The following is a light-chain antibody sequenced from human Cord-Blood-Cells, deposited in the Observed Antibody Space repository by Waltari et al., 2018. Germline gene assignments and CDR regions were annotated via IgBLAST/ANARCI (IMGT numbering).Light chain of an antibody. CDR2: DVS. V-gene: IGLV2-14*01. CDR3: SSYTSSSISYV. Sequence: QSALPQPASVSGSPGQSITISCTGTNSDVGGYNYVSWYQQHPGKAPKLMIYDVSNRPSGVSNRFSGSKSGNTASLTISGLQAEDEADYYCSSYTSSSISYVFGTGTKVTVL. CDR1: NSDVGGYNY. J-gene: IGLJ1*01.